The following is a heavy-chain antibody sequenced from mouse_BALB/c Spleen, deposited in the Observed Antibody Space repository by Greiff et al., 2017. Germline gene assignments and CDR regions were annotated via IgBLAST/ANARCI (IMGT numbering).Heavy chain of an antibody. CDR3: ARDRYHFDY. Sequence: EVQLQQSGPGLVKPSQSLSLTCTVTGYSITSDYAWNWIRQFPGNKLEWMGYISYSGSTSYNPSLKSRISITRDTSKNQFFLQLNSVTTEDTATYYCARDRYHFDYWGQGTTLTVSS. CDR2: ISYSGST. V-gene: IGHV3-2*02. D-gene: IGHD2-14*01. CDR1: GYSITSDYA. J-gene: IGHJ2*01.